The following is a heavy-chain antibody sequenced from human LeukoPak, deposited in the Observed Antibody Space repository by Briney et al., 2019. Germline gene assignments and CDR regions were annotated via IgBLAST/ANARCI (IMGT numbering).Heavy chain of an antibody. Sequence: GGSLRLSCSASGFTFSNFPMHWVRQAPGKGLEFLSSISLNGGITDYADSVRGRFTISRDNSKNTLYLQMRSLRPEDTTVYYCVIRGYSYAYDNWGQGTLVIVSS. D-gene: IGHD5-18*01. CDR3: VIRGYSYAYDN. V-gene: IGHV3-64D*06. J-gene: IGHJ4*02. CDR2: ISLNGGIT. CDR1: GFTFSNFP.